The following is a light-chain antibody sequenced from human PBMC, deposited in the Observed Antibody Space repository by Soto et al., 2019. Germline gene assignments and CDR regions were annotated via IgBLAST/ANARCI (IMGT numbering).Light chain of an antibody. J-gene: IGLJ1*01. Sequence: QSVLTQPPSASGTPGQRVTISCSGSSSNIGSDHVYWYLQLPGTAPKLLIYRSTQRPSGVPDRFSGSKSGTSASLAISGLRSEDEADYYCAAWDDSLSRLVFGTGTKLTGL. CDR2: RST. CDR1: SSNIGSDH. CDR3: AAWDDSLSRLV. V-gene: IGLV1-47*01.